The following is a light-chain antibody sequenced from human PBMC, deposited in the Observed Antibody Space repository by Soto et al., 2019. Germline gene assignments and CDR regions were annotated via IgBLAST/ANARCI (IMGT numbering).Light chain of an antibody. CDR3: QQYNNWWT. J-gene: IGKJ1*01. Sequence: EIVMTQSPATLSVSPGERATLSCSARQSVRSNLAWYQQKPGQAPRLLIYGASTRATGIPARFSGSGSGTECTLTISSLQSEDFAVYYCQQYNNWWTFGQGTKVEIK. CDR2: GAS. CDR1: QSVRSN. V-gene: IGKV3-15*01.